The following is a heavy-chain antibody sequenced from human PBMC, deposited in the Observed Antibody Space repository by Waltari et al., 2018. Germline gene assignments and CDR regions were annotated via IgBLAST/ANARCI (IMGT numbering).Heavy chain of an antibody. V-gene: IGHV1-69-2*01. Sequence: VQLVQSGAEVKKPGATVKLSCKVSGYTFTDYYMHWVQPAPGKGLEWMGLAEREEGERIYAESDEGRLTIRADWSTDTAYRELSSLKAEETAGYYGATGIVVKEWFDPWGQGTLVTVSS. CDR2: AEREEGER. CDR1: GYTFTDYY. CDR3: ATGIVVKEWFDP. D-gene: IGHD3-22*01. J-gene: IGHJ5*02.